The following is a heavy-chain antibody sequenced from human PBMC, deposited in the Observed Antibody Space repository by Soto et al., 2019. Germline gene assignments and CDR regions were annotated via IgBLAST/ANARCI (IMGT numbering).Heavy chain of an antibody. Sequence: PGGSLRLSCAASGFTFSSYSMNWVRQAPGKGLEWVSSISSSSSYIYYADSVKGRFTISRDNAKNSLYLQMNSLRAEDTAVDYFARDSGYGELKVAFDNLGQGTMVTVS. CDR2: ISSSSSYI. D-gene: IGHD5-12*01. CDR3: ARDSGYGELKVAFDN. CDR1: GFTFSSYS. V-gene: IGHV3-21*01. J-gene: IGHJ3*02.